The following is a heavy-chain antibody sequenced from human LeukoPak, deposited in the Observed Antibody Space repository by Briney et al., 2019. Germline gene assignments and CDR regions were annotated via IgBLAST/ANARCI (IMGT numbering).Heavy chain of an antibody. D-gene: IGHD4/OR15-4a*01. J-gene: IGHJ5*02. CDR3: SRGGANDL. Sequence: SSETLSLTCTVSGGSISSYYWSWIRQPPGKGLEWIGYIYYSGSTNYNPSLKSRVTMSLDTSKNEFYLELSSVTAADTAIYFCSRGGANDLWGQGTLVTVSS. V-gene: IGHV4-59*12. CDR1: GGSISSYY. CDR2: IYYSGST.